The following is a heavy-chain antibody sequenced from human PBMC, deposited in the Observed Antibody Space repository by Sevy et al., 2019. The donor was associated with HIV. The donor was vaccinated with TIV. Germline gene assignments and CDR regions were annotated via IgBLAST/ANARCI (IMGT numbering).Heavy chain of an antibody. D-gene: IGHD6-13*01. V-gene: IGHV3-30*02. CDR2: IRYDGSNK. CDR3: AKMVRIPAGPRGYFDY. Sequence: GGSLRLSCAASGFTFSSYGIHWVRQAPGKGLEWVAFIRYDGSNKYYADSVKGRFTISRDNSKNTLYLQMNSLRAEDTAVYYCAKMVRIPAGPRGYFDYWGQGTLITVSS. J-gene: IGHJ4*02. CDR1: GFTFSSYG.